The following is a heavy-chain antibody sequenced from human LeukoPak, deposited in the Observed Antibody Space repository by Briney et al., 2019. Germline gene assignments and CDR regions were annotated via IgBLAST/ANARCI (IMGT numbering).Heavy chain of an antibody. D-gene: IGHD2-15*01. Sequence: SETLTLTCAVYGGSFSGDYWSWIRQPPGKGLEWIGDINRSGRAVYNTSLKSRVIIPVDTSKNQFSLKLSSVTAADTAVYYCASTDISGGPPAWGQGALVTVSS. CDR2: INRSGRA. J-gene: IGHJ5*02. CDR3: ASTDISGGPPA. CDR1: GGSFSGDY. V-gene: IGHV4-34*01.